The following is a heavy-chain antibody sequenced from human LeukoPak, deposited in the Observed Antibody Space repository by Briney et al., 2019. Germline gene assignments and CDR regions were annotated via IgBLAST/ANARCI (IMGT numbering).Heavy chain of an antibody. CDR3: ARETVVVTANSYYYYMDV. CDR1: GGSFSTHS. D-gene: IGHD2-21*02. J-gene: IGHJ6*03. V-gene: IGHV4-59*11. CDR2: IYFSGSS. Sequence: SETLSLTCTVSGGSFSTHSWTWIRQPPGKGLEWVGYIYFSGSSNSNPSLSSRVTISIDTSKNQFSLKLSSVTDADTVVYYCARETVVVTANSYYYYMDVWGKGTTVTVSS.